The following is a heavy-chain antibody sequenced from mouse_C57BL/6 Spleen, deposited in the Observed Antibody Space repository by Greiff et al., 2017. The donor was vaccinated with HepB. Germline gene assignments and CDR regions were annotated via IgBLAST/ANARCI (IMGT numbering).Heavy chain of an antibody. V-gene: IGHV3-1*01. Sequence: EVQLQQSGPGMVKPSQSLSLTCTVTGYSITSGYDWHWIRHFPGNKLEWMGYISYSGSTNYNPSLKSRISITHDTSKNHFFLKLNSVTTEDTATYYCARARDYAYYFDYWGQGTTLTVSS. J-gene: IGHJ2*01. D-gene: IGHD2-4*01. CDR2: ISYSGST. CDR1: GYSITSGYD. CDR3: ARARDYAYYFDY.